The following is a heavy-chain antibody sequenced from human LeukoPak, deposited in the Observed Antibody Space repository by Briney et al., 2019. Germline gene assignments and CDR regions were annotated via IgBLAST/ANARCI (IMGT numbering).Heavy chain of an antibody. D-gene: IGHD3-10*01. V-gene: IGHV1-2*02. Sequence: ASVKVSCKASGYTFTGYYMHWVRQAPGQGLEWMGWINPNSGGTNYAQKFQGRVTMTRDTSISTAYMELSRLRSDGTAVYYCARQGTAMVRGVIIIAADFDYWGQGTLVTVSS. CDR2: INPNSGGT. CDR1: GYTFTGYY. J-gene: IGHJ4*02. CDR3: ARQGTAMVRGVIIIAADFDY.